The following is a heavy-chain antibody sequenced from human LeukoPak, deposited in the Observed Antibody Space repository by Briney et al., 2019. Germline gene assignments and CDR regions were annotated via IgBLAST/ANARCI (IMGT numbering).Heavy chain of an antibody. CDR1: GFTFSSYA. Sequence: PGGSLRLSCAASGFTFSSYAMSWVRQAPGKGLEWVSGIVGVGGSSYYADSVKGRFTISRDNSKNTLYLQMNSLRAEDTAVYYCAKRGSYPSYYFDYWGQGTLVTVSS. CDR3: AKRGSYPSYYFDY. V-gene: IGHV3-23*01. D-gene: IGHD1-26*01. J-gene: IGHJ4*02. CDR2: IVGVGGSS.